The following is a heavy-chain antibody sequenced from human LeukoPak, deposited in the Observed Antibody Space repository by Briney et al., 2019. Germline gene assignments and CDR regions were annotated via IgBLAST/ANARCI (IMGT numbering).Heavy chain of an antibody. V-gene: IGHV4-59*12. CDR3: ARGNLRGYSYGYGY. J-gene: IGHJ4*02. CDR1: GGSISSYY. D-gene: IGHD5-18*01. CDR2: IYYSGST. Sequence: SETLSLTCTVSGGSISSYYWSWIRQPPGKGLEWIGYIYYSGSTNYNPSLKSRVTISVDTSKNQFSLKLSSVTAADTAVYYCARGNLRGYSYGYGYWGQGTLVTVSS.